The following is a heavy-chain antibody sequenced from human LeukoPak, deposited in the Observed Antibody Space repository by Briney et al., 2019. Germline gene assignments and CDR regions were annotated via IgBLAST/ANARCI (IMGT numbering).Heavy chain of an antibody. V-gene: IGHV3-23*01. D-gene: IGHD1-26*01. CDR3: AKDRWVGATISHYFDY. CDR2: ISTRGGTT. CDR1: GFTFSSYA. Sequence: GGSLRLSCAASGFTFSSYAMNWVRQAPGKGLEWVSAISTRGGTTYYADSVKGRFTISRDDSKNTPYLQMNSLRVEDTAVYYCAKDRWVGATISHYFDYWGQGTLVTASS. J-gene: IGHJ4*02.